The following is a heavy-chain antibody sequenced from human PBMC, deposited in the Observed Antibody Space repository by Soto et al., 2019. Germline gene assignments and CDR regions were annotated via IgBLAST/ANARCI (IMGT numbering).Heavy chain of an antibody. J-gene: IGHJ4*02. CDR3: ARSTRGFSYGKIDS. Sequence: GGSLRLSCVVSGFTFSSHSMNWVRQAPGKGLEWVSSITTSSDSIYYTDSVKGRFTLSRDNAKNSLFLQMNSLRAEDTAVYYCARSTRGFSYGKIDSWGQGTLVTVSS. D-gene: IGHD5-18*01. CDR2: ITTSSDSI. V-gene: IGHV3-21*01. CDR1: GFTFSSHS.